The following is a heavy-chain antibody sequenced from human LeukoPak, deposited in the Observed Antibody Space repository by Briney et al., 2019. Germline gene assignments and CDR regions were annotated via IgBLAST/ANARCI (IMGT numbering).Heavy chain of an antibody. V-gene: IGHV3-23*01. D-gene: IGHD3-9*01. Sequence: GGSLRLSCAASGFIFGDYAMSWVRQAPGKGLEWVSDMRATSGITFYADSVKGRFTVSRDNAKNTLYLQMNSLRAEDTAVYYCARDDDHNDFLTAYAFDLWGQGTMVTVSS. CDR2: MRATSGIT. J-gene: IGHJ3*01. CDR3: ARDDDHNDFLTAYAFDL. CDR1: GFIFGDYA.